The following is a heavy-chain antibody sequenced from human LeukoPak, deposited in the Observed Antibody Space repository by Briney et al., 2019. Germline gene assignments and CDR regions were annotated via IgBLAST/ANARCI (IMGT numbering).Heavy chain of an antibody. Sequence: SQTLSLTRTVSGGSISSGSYYWSWIRQPAGKGLEWIGRIYTSGSTNYNSSLKSRVTISVDTSKNQFSLKLSSVTAADTAFYFCANSGSNYEAVSWGQGTLVTVSS. CDR3: ANSGSNYEAVS. CDR2: IYTSGST. V-gene: IGHV4-61*02. J-gene: IGHJ5*02. D-gene: IGHD5-18*01. CDR1: GGSISSGSYY.